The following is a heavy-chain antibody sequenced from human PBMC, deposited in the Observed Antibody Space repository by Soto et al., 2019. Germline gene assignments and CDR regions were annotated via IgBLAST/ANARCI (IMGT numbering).Heavy chain of an antibody. V-gene: IGHV3-23*01. CDR3: AKGNGFDF. CDR2: ISDSGGSR. J-gene: IGHJ3*01. CDR1: GLTFSSYA. Sequence: PGGSLRLSCAVSGLTFSSYALNWVRQAPGKGLEWVSGISDSGGSRYYVDSVKGRFTISRDNSKNTLSLQMNSLRAEDTATYYCAKGNGFDFWGQGTMVTVSS.